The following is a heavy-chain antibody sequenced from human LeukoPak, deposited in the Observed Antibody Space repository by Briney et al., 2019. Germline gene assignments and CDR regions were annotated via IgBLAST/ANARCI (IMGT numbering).Heavy chain of an antibody. Sequence: GGSLRLSCAASGFTFSSYAMHWVRQAPGKGLEWVAVISYDGSDKYYADSVKGRFTISRDNSKNTLYLQMNSLRAEDTAVYYCAKMHDILTGYFSFDYWGQGTLVTVSS. CDR2: ISYDGSDK. V-gene: IGHV3-30-3*02. CDR3: AKMHDILTGYFSFDY. D-gene: IGHD3-9*01. CDR1: GFTFSSYA. J-gene: IGHJ4*02.